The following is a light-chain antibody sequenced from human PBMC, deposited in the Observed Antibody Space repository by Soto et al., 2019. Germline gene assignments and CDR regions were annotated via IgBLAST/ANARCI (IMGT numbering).Light chain of an antibody. CDR3: QQYDNVPLT. V-gene: IGKV1-33*01. CDR1: QDISKY. J-gene: IGKJ4*01. Sequence: DIQMTQSPSSLSASIGDRVTITCQASQDISKYLNWYQQKPGKAPKLLIYDASNLETGVPSRLSGSGSETDFTFTISSLQPEDIATYDCQQYDNVPLTFGGGTKVEIK. CDR2: DAS.